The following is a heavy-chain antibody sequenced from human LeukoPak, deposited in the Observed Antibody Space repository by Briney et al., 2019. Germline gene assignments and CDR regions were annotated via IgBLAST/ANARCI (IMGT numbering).Heavy chain of an antibody. J-gene: IGHJ4*01. CDR1: GYSFSSYA. V-gene: IGHV3-30*04. CDR3: ARDPPKSNTPDISLLRGDY. CDR2: ISYDGSYK. Sequence: GGSLRLSCAASGYSFSSYAIHWVRQAPGKGPEWVAVISYDGSYKFYANSVKGRFTISRDNSKNTLYLQMNSLRAEDTAVYYCARDPPKSNTPDISLLRGDYWGHGTLVTVSS. D-gene: IGHD3-10*01.